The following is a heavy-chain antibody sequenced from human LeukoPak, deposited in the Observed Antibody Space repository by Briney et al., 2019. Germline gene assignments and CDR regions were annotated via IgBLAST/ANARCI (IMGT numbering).Heavy chain of an antibody. D-gene: IGHD2-2*01. V-gene: IGHV4-34*01. J-gene: IGHJ6*02. CDR2: INHSGST. CDR3: ARETGVCSSTSCYSRTYGMDV. CDR1: GGSFSGYY. Sequence: SETLSLTCAVYGGSFSGYYWSWIRQPPGKGLEWIGEINHSGSTNYNPFLKSRVTISVDTSKNQFSLKLSSVTAADTAVYYCARETGVCSSTSCYSRTYGMDVWGQGTTVTVSS.